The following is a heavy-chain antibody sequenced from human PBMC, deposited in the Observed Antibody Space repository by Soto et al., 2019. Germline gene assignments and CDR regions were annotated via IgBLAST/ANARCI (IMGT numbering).Heavy chain of an antibody. CDR3: AKSAGENTREGAGTH. CDR1: GASISSYY. CDR2: IYLGGSI. D-gene: IGHD1-26*01. J-gene: IGHJ4*02. V-gene: IGHV4-59*01. Sequence: TCSVSGASISSYYYTWIRQTPGKGLEWIGYIYLGGSINYNPSFKSRVIISVDTSKNQFSVRLSSVTAADTAVYYCAKSAGENTREGAGTHWGLGTLVTVSS.